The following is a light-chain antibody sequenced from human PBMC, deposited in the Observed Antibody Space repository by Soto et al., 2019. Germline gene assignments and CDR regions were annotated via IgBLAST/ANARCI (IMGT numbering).Light chain of an antibody. V-gene: IGKV1-39*01. CDR1: QSISNW. CDR2: ASS. Sequence: IPMAQCPSPLTDSVRYSVFFTFRASQSISNWLAWYQQIPGKAPKLLIYASSNLHTGVPSRFSGSASGTDFTLTISSVQPEDKESYYCQHSSSNPRPFGHGTKVEIK. CDR3: QHSSSNPRP. J-gene: IGKJ1*01.